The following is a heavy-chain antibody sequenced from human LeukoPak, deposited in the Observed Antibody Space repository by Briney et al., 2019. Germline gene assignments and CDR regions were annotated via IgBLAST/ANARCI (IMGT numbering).Heavy chain of an antibody. CDR3: ARVRHNYHGSGSYYNGHYYYYYMDV. J-gene: IGHJ6*03. D-gene: IGHD3-10*01. CDR1: GYTFTSYD. Sequence: ASVKVSCKASGYTFTSYDINWVRQATGQGLEWMGWMNPNSGNTGYAQKFQGRVTITRNTSISTAYMELSSLRSEDTAVYYCARVRHNYHGSGSYYNGHYYYYYMDVWGKGTTVTVSS. CDR2: MNPNSGNT. V-gene: IGHV1-8*03.